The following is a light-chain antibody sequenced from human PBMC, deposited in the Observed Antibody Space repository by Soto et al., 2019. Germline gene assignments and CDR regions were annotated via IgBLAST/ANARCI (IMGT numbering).Light chain of an antibody. V-gene: IGKV1-33*01. J-gene: IGKJ3*01. CDR2: VAS. CDR3: QKCDYLPI. Sequence: DIQMPQSPSSLSASVGDRVTITCQASHDITSYLNWYQHKPGKAPKLLIYVASILEAGVPSRFSGSGSGTDFTFTISSLQPEDVATYYCQKCDYLPIFGPGTTVDF. CDR1: HDITSY.